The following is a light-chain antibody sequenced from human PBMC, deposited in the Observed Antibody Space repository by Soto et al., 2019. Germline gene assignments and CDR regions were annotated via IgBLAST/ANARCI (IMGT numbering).Light chain of an antibody. CDR1: QSVSSRY. Sequence: EIVLTQSPGTLSLSPGERATLSCRASQSVSSRYLAWYQQKPGQAPRLLIYDASTRAAGIPDRFSGSGSGTDFTLTISRLEPEDFAVYYCQEYGGSPLFTFGPGTKVDVK. CDR2: DAS. CDR3: QEYGGSPLFT. J-gene: IGKJ3*01. V-gene: IGKV3-20*01.